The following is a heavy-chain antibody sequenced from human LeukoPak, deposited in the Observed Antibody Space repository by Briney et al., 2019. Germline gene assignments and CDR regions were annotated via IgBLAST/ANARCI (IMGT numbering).Heavy chain of an antibody. J-gene: IGHJ3*02. CDR1: GFTFSTFW. CDR2: IKQDGTEK. Sequence: PGGSLRLSCVASGFTFSTFWMTWVRQAPGKVLEWVANIKQDGTEKYYVDSVKGRFTISRDNAKNSLYVQVDSLRAEDTAVYYCAKGWSFDIRGQGTMVTVTS. V-gene: IGHV3-7*01. CDR3: AKGWSFDI. D-gene: IGHD2-15*01.